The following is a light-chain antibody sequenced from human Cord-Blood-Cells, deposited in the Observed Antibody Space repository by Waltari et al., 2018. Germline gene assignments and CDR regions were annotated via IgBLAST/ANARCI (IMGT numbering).Light chain of an antibody. CDR3: QQYVSSHRS. Sequence: EIVLTQSPGTLSLSPGERATLSCRASQSVSSSYLAWYQQKPGQAPRLLIYGASSRATGIPDRFSGSGSGTDFTLTISRLEPEDFAVYYCQQYVSSHRSFGQGTKLEIK. V-gene: IGKV3-20*01. J-gene: IGKJ2*03. CDR2: GAS. CDR1: QSVSSSY.